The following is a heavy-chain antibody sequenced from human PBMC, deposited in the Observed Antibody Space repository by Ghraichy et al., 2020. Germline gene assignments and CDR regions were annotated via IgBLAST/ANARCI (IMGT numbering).Heavy chain of an antibody. V-gene: IGHV4-4*07. Sequence: SETLSLTCTVSGGSISSYYWSWIRQPAGKGLEWIGRIYTSGSTNYNPSLKSRVTMSVDTSKNQFSLKLSSVTAADTAVYYCARGSGGQYSSSPSFYYYYGMDVWGQGTTVTVSS. CDR1: GGSISSYY. D-gene: IGHD6-6*01. J-gene: IGHJ6*02. CDR3: ARGSGGQYSSSPSFYYYYGMDV. CDR2: IYTSGST.